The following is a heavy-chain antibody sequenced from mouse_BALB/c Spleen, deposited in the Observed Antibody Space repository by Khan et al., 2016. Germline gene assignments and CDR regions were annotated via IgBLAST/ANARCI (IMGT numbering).Heavy chain of an antibody. V-gene: IGHV3-2*02. Sequence: EVQLQESGPGLVTPSPSLSLTFTVTFYSITSDYAWNWIRQFPGNKLEWMGYISYSGSTSYNPSLKSRISITRDTSKNQFFLQLNSVTTEDTATSYCATTVVAPRFAYWGQGTLVTVSA. J-gene: IGHJ3*01. CDR2: ISYSGST. CDR3: ATTVVAPRFAY. CDR1: FYSITSDYA. D-gene: IGHD1-1*01.